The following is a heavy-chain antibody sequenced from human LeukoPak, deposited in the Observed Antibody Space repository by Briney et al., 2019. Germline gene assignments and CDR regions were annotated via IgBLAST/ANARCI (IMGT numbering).Heavy chain of an antibody. Sequence: SETLSLTCTVSGGSTSSGNYYWGWIRQPPGKGLDWIGNIYYSGSTYYNPSLKSRVTISVDTSKNQFSLKLSSVTAADTAVYYCARLSCSSSTCFFPNAFDIWGQGTTVTVSS. CDR2: IYYSGST. CDR3: ARLSCSSSTCFFPNAFDI. V-gene: IGHV4-39*01. CDR1: GGSTSSGNYY. D-gene: IGHD2-2*01. J-gene: IGHJ3*02.